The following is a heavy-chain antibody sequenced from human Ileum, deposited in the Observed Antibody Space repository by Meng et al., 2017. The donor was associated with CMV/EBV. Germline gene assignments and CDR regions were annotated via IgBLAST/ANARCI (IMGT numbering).Heavy chain of an antibody. Sequence: ELKQWGAGLLKTSGTLSLTCAVYGGSFSDYYYSWIRKSPEKGLEWIGEISHTGSTKFNPSFRSRVTILVDTSKNQFSLNMNSMTAADTAVYYCLRGSQFTWNYWGQGTLVTVSS. D-gene: IGHD2/OR15-2a*01. V-gene: IGHV4-34*02. CDR1: GGSFSDYY. CDR3: LRGSQFTWNY. CDR2: ISHTGST. J-gene: IGHJ4*02.